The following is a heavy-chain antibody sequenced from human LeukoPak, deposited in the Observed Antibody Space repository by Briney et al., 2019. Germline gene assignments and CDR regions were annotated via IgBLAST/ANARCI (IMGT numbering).Heavy chain of an antibody. D-gene: IGHD4-17*01. J-gene: IGHJ4*02. CDR2: ISRSGSSI. Sequence: PGGSLRLSCAASGFTFNDYEMNWVRQAPGKGLEWISYISRSGSSIYYADSVQGRFTISRDDAKNSLYLQVNSLRAEDTAVYCCARSTVTNYFDYWGQGTLVTVSS. V-gene: IGHV3-48*03. CDR1: GFTFNDYE. CDR3: ARSTVTNYFDY.